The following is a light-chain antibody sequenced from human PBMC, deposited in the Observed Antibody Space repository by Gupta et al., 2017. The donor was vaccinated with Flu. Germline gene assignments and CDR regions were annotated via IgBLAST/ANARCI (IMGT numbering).Light chain of an antibody. CDR3: QQRNRDHRVIT. Sequence: DIQLTQSPSFLSASVGDRVTITCRASQGISSYLAWYQKKPGKAPKLLIYAASTLQRGVPSRCSGSGDGTEFNLTISSRQPEDFETYYCQQRNRDHRVITFGGGTKVEIK. CDR2: AAS. V-gene: IGKV1-9*01. CDR1: QGISSY. J-gene: IGKJ4*01.